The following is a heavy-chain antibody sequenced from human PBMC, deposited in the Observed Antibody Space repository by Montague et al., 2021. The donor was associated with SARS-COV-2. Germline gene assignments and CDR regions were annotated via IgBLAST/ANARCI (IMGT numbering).Heavy chain of an antibody. J-gene: IGHJ4*02. CDR1: GFSLSTSGMC. Sequence: VKPTQTLTLTCTFSGFSLSTSGMCVSWIRQPPGKALEWLALIDWDDDKYYSTSLKTRLTISKDTSKNQVVLTMTNMDPVDTATYYCARSHYDISTGYYTVFDYWGQGTLVTVSS. CDR3: ARSHYDISTGYYTVFDY. V-gene: IGHV2-70*01. CDR2: IDWDDDK. D-gene: IGHD3-9*01.